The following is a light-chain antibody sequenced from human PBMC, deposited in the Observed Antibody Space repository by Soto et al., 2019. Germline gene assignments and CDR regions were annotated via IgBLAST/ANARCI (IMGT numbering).Light chain of an antibody. CDR1: SSDVGGYQY. J-gene: IGLJ3*02. CDR3: SSYTSTRTWV. V-gene: IGLV2-14*01. Sequence: QSALTQPASVSGSPGQSITIPCTGTSSDVGGYQYASWYQQHPGKAPQLMIYDVSNRPSGVSNRFSGSKSGNTASLTISGLQAEDEADYYRSSYTSTRTWVFGGGPKVPVL. CDR2: DVS.